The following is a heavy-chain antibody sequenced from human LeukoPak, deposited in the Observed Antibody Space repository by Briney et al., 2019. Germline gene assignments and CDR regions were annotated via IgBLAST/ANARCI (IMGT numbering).Heavy chain of an antibody. Sequence: ASVKVSCKAPGGTFSSYAISWVRQAPGQGLEWMGGIIPIFGTANYAQKFQGRVTITADESTSTAYMELSSLRFEDTAVYYCATRSASSYGGVFDFWGQGSLVIVSS. D-gene: IGHD3-16*01. CDR3: ATRSASSYGGVFDF. CDR1: GGTFSSYA. J-gene: IGHJ4*02. CDR2: IIPIFGTA. V-gene: IGHV1-69*01.